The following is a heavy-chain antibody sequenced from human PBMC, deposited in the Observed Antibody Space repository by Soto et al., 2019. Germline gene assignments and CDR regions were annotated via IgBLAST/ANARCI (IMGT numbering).Heavy chain of an antibody. D-gene: IGHD3-3*01. CDR1: GFTFSSYA. CDR3: ARDEIRFSWAYGMDV. V-gene: IGHV3-30-3*01. J-gene: IGHJ6*02. Sequence: QVQLVESGGGVVQPGRSLRLSCAASGFTFSSYAMHWVRQAPGKGLEWVAVISYDGSNKYYADSVKGRVTISRDNSKNTLYLKMTSLRAEDTAVYYCARDEIRFSWAYGMDVWGQGTTVTVSS. CDR2: ISYDGSNK.